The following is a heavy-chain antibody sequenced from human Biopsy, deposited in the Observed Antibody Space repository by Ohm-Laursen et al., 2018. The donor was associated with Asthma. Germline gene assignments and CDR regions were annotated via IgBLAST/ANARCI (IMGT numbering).Heavy chain of an antibody. CDR1: GGSISSFY. D-gene: IGHD6-19*01. V-gene: IGHV4-59*01. CDR2: VYWTGST. CDR3: VRAVRNEQWLDPFDY. Sequence: SESLSLTCSVYGGSISSFYWSWIRQSPEKGLEWMGYVYWTGSTNYNPSLKSQITMSVDTSKNRMFLELTSVTAADTAIYYCVRAVRNEQWLDPFDYWGQGKPVTVSS. J-gene: IGHJ4*02.